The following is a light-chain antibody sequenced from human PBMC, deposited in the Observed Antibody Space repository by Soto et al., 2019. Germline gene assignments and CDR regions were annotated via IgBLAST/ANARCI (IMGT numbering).Light chain of an antibody. CDR3: QQYFTSPWT. J-gene: IGKJ1*01. CDR1: QSILDRSKNKYY. CDR2: WSS. Sequence: DIVMTQSPDSLAVSLGERATFNCKSSQSILDRSKNKYYLAWYQQKSGQPPKLLIYWSSLREPGVPDRFTGSGSGTDFTRTISSLQAEDVAVYYGQQYFTSPWTFGQGTKVEI. V-gene: IGKV4-1*01.